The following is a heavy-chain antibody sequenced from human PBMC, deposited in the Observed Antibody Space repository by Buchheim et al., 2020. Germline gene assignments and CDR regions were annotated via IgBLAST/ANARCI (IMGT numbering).Heavy chain of an antibody. V-gene: IGHV1-69*06. D-gene: IGHD3-22*01. CDR3: ARDEGHRGYYDSSGDLGY. CDR1: GGTFSSYA. CDR2: IIPIFGTA. J-gene: IGHJ4*02. Sequence: QVQLVQSGAEVKKPGSSVKVSCKASGGTFSSYAISWVRQAPGQGLEWMGGIIPIFGTANYAQKFQGRFTITADKSTSPAYMELSSLRSEDTAVYYCARDEGHRGYYDSSGDLGYWGQGTL.